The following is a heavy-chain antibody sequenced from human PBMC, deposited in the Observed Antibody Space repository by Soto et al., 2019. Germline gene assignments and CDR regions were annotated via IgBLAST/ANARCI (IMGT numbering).Heavy chain of an antibody. J-gene: IGHJ6*02. CDR3: AASRGFDSSGYSGYYYGMDV. CDR2: ITWNSDEI. Sequence: EVQLVESGGGLVQPGRSLRLSCAASGFTFDDYAMHWVLQRPGRGLEWVSGITWNSDEIGYPDSVKGRFSISRDNAKKYLYLQMNSLSPDDTALYYCAASRGFDSSGYSGYYYGMDVWGQGTTVTVSS. V-gene: IGHV3-9*01. D-gene: IGHD3-22*01. CDR1: GFTFDDYA.